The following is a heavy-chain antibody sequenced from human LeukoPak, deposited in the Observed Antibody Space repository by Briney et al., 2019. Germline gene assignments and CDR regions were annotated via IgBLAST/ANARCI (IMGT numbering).Heavy chain of an antibody. D-gene: IGHD5-18*01. V-gene: IGHV4-61*01. CDR2: IYYSGST. CDR1: GGSVSSGSYY. CDR3: ARGPYSYGFDY. Sequence: SETLSLTSTVSGGSVSSGSYYWSWIRQPPGKGLEWIGYIYYSGSTNYNPSLKSRVTISVDTSKNQFSLKLSSVTAADTAVYYCARGPYSYGFDYWGQGTLVTVSS. J-gene: IGHJ4*02.